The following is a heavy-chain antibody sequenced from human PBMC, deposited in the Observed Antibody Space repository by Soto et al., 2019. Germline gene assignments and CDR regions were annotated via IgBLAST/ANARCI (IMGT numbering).Heavy chain of an antibody. CDR2: IYWDGDK. J-gene: IGHJ4*02. Sequence: QITLKESGPTLVKPTQTLTLTCTFSGFSLTTTGVGVGLIRQPPGNALEWLALIYWDGDKRYRPSLKSRLTITNDTSKNQVVLTMINVDPVDTATYYCAHESVCNAWYSCDNGGEGAMITVSS. V-gene: IGHV2-5*02. CDR1: GFSLTTTGVG. CDR3: AHESVCNAWYSCDN. D-gene: IGHD2-8*02.